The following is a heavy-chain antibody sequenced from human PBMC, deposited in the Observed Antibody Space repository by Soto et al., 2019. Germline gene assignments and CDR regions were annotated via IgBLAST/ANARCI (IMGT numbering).Heavy chain of an antibody. CDR3: AKDRPYLPQSGSYRFSLDY. V-gene: IGHV3-23*01. CDR2: ISGSGGST. CDR1: GFTFSSYA. D-gene: IGHD1-26*01. Sequence: GGSLRLSCAASGFTFSSYAMSWGRQAPGKGLEWVSAISGSGGSTYYADSVKGRFTISRDNSKNTLYLQMNSLRAEDTAVYYCAKDRPYLPQSGSYRFSLDYWGQGTLVTVSS. J-gene: IGHJ4*02.